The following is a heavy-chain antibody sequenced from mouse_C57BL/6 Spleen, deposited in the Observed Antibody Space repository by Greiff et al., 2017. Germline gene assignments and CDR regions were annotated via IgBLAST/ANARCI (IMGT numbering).Heavy chain of an antibody. J-gene: IGHJ2*01. CDR2: IDPETGGT. D-gene: IGHD1-1*01. CDR3: TRGGIITTVVAHFDY. CDR1: GYTFTDYE. V-gene: IGHV1-15*01. Sequence: SGAELVRPGASVTLSCKASGYTFTDYEMHWVKQTPVHGLEWIGAIDPETGGTAYNQKFKGKAILTADKSSSTAYMELRSLTSEDSAVYYCTRGGIITTVVAHFDYWGQGTTLTVSS.